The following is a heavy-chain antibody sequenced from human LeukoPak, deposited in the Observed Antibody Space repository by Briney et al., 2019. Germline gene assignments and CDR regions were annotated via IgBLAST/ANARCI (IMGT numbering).Heavy chain of an antibody. CDR1: GYTFTSYY. CDR2: INPSGGST. V-gene: IGHV1-46*01. D-gene: IGHD6-19*01. Sequence: ASVKVSCKASGYTFTSYYMHWVRQAPGQGLEWMGIINPSGGSTSYAQKFQGRVTMTRDTSTSTVYMELSSLRSEDTAVYYCARGGALSSGWYRSFDYWGQGTLVTVSS. CDR3: ARGGALSSGWYRSFDY. J-gene: IGHJ4*02.